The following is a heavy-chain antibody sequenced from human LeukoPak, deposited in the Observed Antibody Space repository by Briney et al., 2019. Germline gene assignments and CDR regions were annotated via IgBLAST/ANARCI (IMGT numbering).Heavy chain of an antibody. J-gene: IGHJ4*02. CDR1: GGTFSSYA. CDR2: ISAYNGNT. D-gene: IGHD2-21*02. CDR3: ARDVVVVTAAALDY. Sequence: ASVKVSCKASGGTFSSYAISWVRQAPGQGLEWMGWISAYNGNTNYAQKLQGRVTMTTDTSTSTAYMELRSLRSDDTAVYYCARDVVVVTAAALDYWGQGTLVTVSS. V-gene: IGHV1-18*01.